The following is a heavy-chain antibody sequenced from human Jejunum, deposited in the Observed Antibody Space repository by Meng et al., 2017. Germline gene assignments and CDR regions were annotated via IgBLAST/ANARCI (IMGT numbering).Heavy chain of an antibody. V-gene: IGHV4-30-4*01. CDR2: IYYSGST. CDR1: GDSFNSPDYY. D-gene: IGHD1-26*01. Sequence: LQESGPGLLTTSQTMYLTCTVSGDSFNSPDYYWSWIRQPPEKGLEWIGYIYYSGSTYFNPSLKSRVSISGDTSNKQFSLKLTSVTAADTAVYYCARSPYSGSALPFFDYWGQGSLVTVSS. J-gene: IGHJ4*02. CDR3: ARSPYSGSALPFFDY.